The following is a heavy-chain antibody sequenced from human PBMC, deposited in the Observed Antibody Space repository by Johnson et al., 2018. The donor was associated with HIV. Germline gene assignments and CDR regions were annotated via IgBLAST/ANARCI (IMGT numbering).Heavy chain of an antibody. CDR1: GFTFDDYG. CDR3: ARDRGYYNNDAFDI. CDR2: INWNGGSS. D-gene: IGHD3-22*01. V-gene: IGHV3-20*04. J-gene: IGHJ3*02. Sequence: VQLVESGGGVVRPGGSLRLSCAASGFTFDDYGMSWVRQAPGKGLEWVSGINWNGGSSGYADSVKGRFTISRDKAKNSLYLQMNSLRAEDTALYYCARDRGYYNNDAFDIWGQGTMVTVSS.